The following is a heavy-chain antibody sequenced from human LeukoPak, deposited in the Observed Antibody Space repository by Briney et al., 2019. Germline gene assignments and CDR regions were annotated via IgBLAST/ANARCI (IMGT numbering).Heavy chain of an antibody. J-gene: IGHJ3*02. CDR1: GGSICSYY. CDR3: ARLIAVAGTFAFDI. V-gene: IGHV4-59*08. D-gene: IGHD6-19*01. Sequence: SETLSLTCTVSGGSICSYYWSWIRQPPGKGLEWIGYIYYSGSTNYNPSLKSRVTISVDTSKNQFSLKLSSVTAADTAVYYCARLIAVAGTFAFDIWGQGTMVTVSS. CDR2: IYYSGST.